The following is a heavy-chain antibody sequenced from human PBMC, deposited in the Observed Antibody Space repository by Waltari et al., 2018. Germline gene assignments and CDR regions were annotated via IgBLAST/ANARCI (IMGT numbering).Heavy chain of an antibody. CDR1: GFTFSNYN. CDR3: ATGGWGFYFDY. J-gene: IGHJ4*02. V-gene: IGHV3-21*01. Sequence: EEQLVESGGGLVKPGGSLRLSCAGSGFTFSNYNINWVRQAPGKGLGWVSSISTTSTYTHYADSVKGRFTISRDNAKNSLFLQMNSLTTEDTAVYYCATGGWGFYFDYWGQGTLLTVSS. CDR2: ISTTSTYT. D-gene: IGHD7-27*01.